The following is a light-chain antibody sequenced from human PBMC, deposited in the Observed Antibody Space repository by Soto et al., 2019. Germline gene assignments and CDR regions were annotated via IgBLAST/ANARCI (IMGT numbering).Light chain of an antibody. CDR1: QSISSY. CDR2: AAS. V-gene: IGKV1-39*01. Sequence: DIQMTQSPSSLSASVGDRVTITCRASQSISSYLNWYEQKPGKAPNLVIYAASSLQSGVPSRFSGSGSGTDFTLTISSLQPEDFATYYCQQSYSTPWTFGQGTKVEIK. J-gene: IGKJ1*01. CDR3: QQSYSTPWT.